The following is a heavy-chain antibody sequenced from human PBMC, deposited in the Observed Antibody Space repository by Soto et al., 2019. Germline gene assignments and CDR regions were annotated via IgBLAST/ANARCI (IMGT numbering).Heavy chain of an antibody. Sequence: QVQLVQSGAEVKKPGASVKVSCKASGYTFTSYDINWVRQATGQGLEWMGWMNPNSGNTGYAQKFQGRVTMTRNTSISTAYMELSSLRSEATAVYYCARLVRFWGHSYYMDVWGKGTTVTVSS. D-gene: IGHD3-3*01. V-gene: IGHV1-8*01. J-gene: IGHJ6*03. CDR3: ARLVRFWGHSYYMDV. CDR1: GYTFTSYD. CDR2: MNPNSGNT.